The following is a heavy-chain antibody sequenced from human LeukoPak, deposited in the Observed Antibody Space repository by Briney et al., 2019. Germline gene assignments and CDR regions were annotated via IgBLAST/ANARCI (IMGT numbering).Heavy chain of an antibody. CDR2: IYWNDDK. J-gene: IGHJ3*02. V-gene: IGHV2-5*01. D-gene: IGHD4-17*01. CDR3: AHSGTVTTPHDAFDM. CDR1: GFSLSTTGVG. Sequence: SGPTLVKPTQTLTLTCTFSGFSLSTTGVGVGWIRQPPGKALKWLALIYWNDDKRYSPSLKSRLTITKDTSKNQVVLTMTNMDPVDTATYYCAHSGTVTTPHDAFDMWGQGTMVTVSS.